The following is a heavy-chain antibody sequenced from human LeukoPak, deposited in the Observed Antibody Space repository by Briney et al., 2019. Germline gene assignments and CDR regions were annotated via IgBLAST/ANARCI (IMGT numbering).Heavy chain of an antibody. CDR3: ARRAYYYDSSGYQYYFDH. CDR2: IYPGDSDT. D-gene: IGHD3-22*01. Sequence: GESLKISCKGSGYIFTSYWIGWVRQMPGKGLEWMGIIYPGDSDTRYSPSLQGQVTISADKSISTAYLQWSSLKASDTAMYYCARRAYYYDSSGYQYYFDHWGQGTLVTVSS. V-gene: IGHV5-51*01. CDR1: GYIFTSYW. J-gene: IGHJ4*02.